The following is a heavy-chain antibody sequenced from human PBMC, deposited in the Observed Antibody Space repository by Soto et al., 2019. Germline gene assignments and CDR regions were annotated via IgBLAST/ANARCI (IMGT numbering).Heavy chain of an antibody. CDR3: ARVKGHSGYNYGMDV. CDR1: GGSISSGGYS. CDR2: IYHSGST. V-gene: IGHV4-30-2*01. D-gene: IGHD1-26*01. Sequence: PSETLSLTCAVSGGSISSGGYSWSWIRQPPGKGLEWIGYIYHSGSTYYNPSLKSRVTISVDRSKNQFSLKLSSVTAADTAVYYCARVKGHSGYNYGMDVWGQGTTVTVYS. J-gene: IGHJ6*02.